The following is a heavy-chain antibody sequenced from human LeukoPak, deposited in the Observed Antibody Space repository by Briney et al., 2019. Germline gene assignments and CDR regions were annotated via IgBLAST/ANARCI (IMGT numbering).Heavy chain of an antibody. CDR1: GGSFRGYN. V-gene: IGHV4-34*01. CDR2: VNYSGST. J-gene: IGHJ5*02. CDR3: ARGGNIWSGLSGRNWFDP. D-gene: IGHD3-3*01. Sequence: SETLSPTCAVYGGSFRGYNWGWIRQPPGKGLEWIGEVNYSGSTNYNPSLKSRVTISEDTSKNQFSLKLSSVTAADTAVYYCARGGNIWSGLSGRNWFDPWGQGTLVTVSS.